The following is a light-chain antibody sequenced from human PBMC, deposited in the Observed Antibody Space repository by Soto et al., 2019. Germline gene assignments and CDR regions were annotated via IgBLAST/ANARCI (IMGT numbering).Light chain of an antibody. CDR1: SSDVGTYNL. J-gene: IGLJ1*01. CDR2: EGS. V-gene: IGLV2-23*03. Sequence: QSALTQPASVSGSPGQSITISCTGTSSDVGTYNLVSWYQQEPGKAPKLMIFEGSKRPSGVSNRFSGSKSGNTASLTISGLQAEDEADYYCCSYAGSSTLVFGPGTKVTV. CDR3: CSYAGSSTLV.